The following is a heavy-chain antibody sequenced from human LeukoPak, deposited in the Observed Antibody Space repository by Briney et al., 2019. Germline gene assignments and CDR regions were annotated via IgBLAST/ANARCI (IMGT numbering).Heavy chain of an antibody. V-gene: IGHV4-4*09. CDR2: IYTSGTT. CDR3: ARLLPPSGSYSCYYYYMDV. D-gene: IGHD1-26*01. Sequence: PSETLSLTCTVSGGSISSYYWSWIRQPPGKGLDWIGSIYTSGTTNYNPSLKSRVTISVDTSKNQVSLKLSSVTAADTAVYYCARLLPPSGSYSCYYYYMDVWGKGTTVTVSS. CDR1: GGSISSYY. J-gene: IGHJ6*03.